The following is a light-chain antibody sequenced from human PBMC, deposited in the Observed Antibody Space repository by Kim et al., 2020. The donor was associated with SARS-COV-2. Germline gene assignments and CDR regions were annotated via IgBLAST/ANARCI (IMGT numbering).Light chain of an antibody. Sequence: SGSPGQKATITCSGDRLGDKYVFWYQQKSGQSPVLVIYEDTKWPSGIPERFSGSNSGNTATLTISGTQAVDEADYYCQAWDGSTAVFGGGTQLTVL. V-gene: IGLV3-1*01. CDR3: QAWDGSTAV. CDR1: RLGDKY. CDR2: EDT. J-gene: IGLJ3*02.